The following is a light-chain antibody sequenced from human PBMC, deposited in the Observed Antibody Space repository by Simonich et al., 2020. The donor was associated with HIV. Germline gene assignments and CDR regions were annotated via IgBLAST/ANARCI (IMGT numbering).Light chain of an antibody. CDR3: NSRDSSGNHWV. CDR1: SLRSYY. V-gene: IGLV3-19*01. Sequence: SELTQDPAVSVALGQTVRITCQGDSLRSYYASWYQQKPGQAPVLVIYGKNNRPSGIPDRFSGSSSGNTASLTITGAQAEDEADYYCNSRDSSGNHWVFGGGTKLTVL. CDR2: GKN. J-gene: IGLJ3*02.